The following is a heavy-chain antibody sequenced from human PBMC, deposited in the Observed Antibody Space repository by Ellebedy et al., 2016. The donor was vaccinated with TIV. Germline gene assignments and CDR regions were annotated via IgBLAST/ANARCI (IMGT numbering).Heavy chain of an antibody. J-gene: IGHJ4*02. CDR1: GFTFGSYA. Sequence: GGSLRLXXTASGFTFGSYAMTWVRQAPGKGLEWVSSMTGSGNSPYYADSVRGRFTISRDNSNNTLSLQMNNLRVEDTAIYYCAKDLRAIPGTGSDSWGQGTVVTVSS. V-gene: IGHV3-23*01. CDR2: MTGSGNSP. D-gene: IGHD6-13*01. CDR3: AKDLRAIPGTGSDS.